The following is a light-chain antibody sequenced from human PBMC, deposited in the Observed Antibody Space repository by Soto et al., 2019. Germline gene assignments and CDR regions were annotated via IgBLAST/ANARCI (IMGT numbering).Light chain of an antibody. V-gene: IGKV1-9*01. J-gene: IGKJ3*01. CDR3: QQLNSYPV. CDR1: QGISSY. CDR2: AAS. Sequence: DIQLTQSPSFLSASVGDRVTITCRASQGISSYLAWYQHKPGKAPKLLIYAASTLQSGVPSRFSGSGSGTEFTLTISSLQPEDFATYYCQQLNSYPVFGPGTKVDIK.